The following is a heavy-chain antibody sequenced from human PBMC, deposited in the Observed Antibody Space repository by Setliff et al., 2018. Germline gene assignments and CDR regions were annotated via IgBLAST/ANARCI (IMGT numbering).Heavy chain of an antibody. J-gene: IGHJ4*02. D-gene: IGHD5-12*01. V-gene: IGHV1-3*03. CDR1: GYTFTNYA. CDR2: INADNGNT. Sequence: ASVKVSCKTSGYTFTNYAIHWVRQAPGQRLQWMGWINADNGNTKYSQEFQGRVTITRDTSANTVYVELSSLRSEDMAVYYCARSSGPRVVLAADFDYWGQGTLVTVSS. CDR3: ARSSGPRVVLAADFDY.